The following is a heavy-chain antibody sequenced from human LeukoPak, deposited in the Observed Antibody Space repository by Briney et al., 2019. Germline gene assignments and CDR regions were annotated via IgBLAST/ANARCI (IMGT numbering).Heavy chain of an antibody. V-gene: IGHV3-30*02. J-gene: IGHJ4*02. CDR3: AKVGDLLEWWVDY. CDR2: IRYDGSNK. D-gene: IGHD3-3*01. CDR1: GFTFSSYG. Sequence: GGSLRLSCAASGFTFSSYGMHWVRQAPGKGLEWVAFIRYDGSNKYYADSVKGRFTISRDNSKNTLYLQMNSLRAEDTAVYYCAKVGDLLEWWVDYWGQGTLVTVSS.